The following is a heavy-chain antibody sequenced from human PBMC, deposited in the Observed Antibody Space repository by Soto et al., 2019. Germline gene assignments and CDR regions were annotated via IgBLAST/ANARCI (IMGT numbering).Heavy chain of an antibody. CDR1: GFSFSYCA. D-gene: IGHD2-21*01. Sequence: VQLLESGGSLVQPGSSLRLSCAASGFSFSYCAMSWVRQAPGKGLEWVASIAFHGGATHYADSVQGRFTISRDNSKSRLYLQMDSLRAEDTALYFCAKDESTGYCELGDLWGQGTLVTVSS. CDR2: IAFHGGAT. CDR3: AKDESTGYCELGDL. V-gene: IGHV3-23*01. J-gene: IGHJ4*02.